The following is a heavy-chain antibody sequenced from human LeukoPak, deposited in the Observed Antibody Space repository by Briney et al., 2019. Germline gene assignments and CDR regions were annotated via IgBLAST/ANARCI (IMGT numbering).Heavy chain of an antibody. D-gene: IGHD4-11*01. CDR2: IKQDGSEK. V-gene: IGHV3-7*01. CDR1: GFTFNNYW. J-gene: IGHJ6*03. CDR3: ARDRVTTSSWPRVEYYYMDV. Sequence: GGSLRLSCAASGFTFNNYWMNWVRQAPGKGLEWVANIKQDGSEKYYVDSVKGRFTISRDNARNSLYLQMNSLRAEDTAVYYCARDRVTTSSWPRVEYYYMDVWGKGTTVTISS.